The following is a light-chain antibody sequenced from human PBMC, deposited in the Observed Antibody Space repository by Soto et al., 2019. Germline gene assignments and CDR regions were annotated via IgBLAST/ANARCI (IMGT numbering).Light chain of an antibody. CDR3: CSYAGSSTRV. CDR1: SGDVGAYNY. Sequence: QSALTQPRSVSGSPGQSVSISCTGTSGDVGAYNYVSWYQQHAGKAPKLMIYDVSKRPSGVPDRFSGSKSVNTASLTISGLQAEDEADYYCCSYAGSSTRVFGGGTKLTVL. J-gene: IGLJ2*01. V-gene: IGLV2-11*01. CDR2: DVS.